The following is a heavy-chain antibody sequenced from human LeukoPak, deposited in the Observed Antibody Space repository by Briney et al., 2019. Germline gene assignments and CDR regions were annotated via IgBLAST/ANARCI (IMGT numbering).Heavy chain of an antibody. CDR3: ARGGSYLSAFDI. D-gene: IGHD1-26*01. J-gene: IGHJ3*02. Sequence: GGSLRLSCAASGFTFSSYDMSWVRQAPGKGLEWVSIIYGGGSVFYADSVKGRFTISRDNSKNTLYLQMNSLRGEDTAVYYCARGGSYLSAFDIWGQGTMVTVSS. V-gene: IGHV3-53*01. CDR1: GFTFSSYD. CDR2: IYGGGSV.